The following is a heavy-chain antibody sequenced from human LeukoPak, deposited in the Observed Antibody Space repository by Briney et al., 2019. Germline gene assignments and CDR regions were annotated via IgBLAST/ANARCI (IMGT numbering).Heavy chain of an antibody. CDR3: ARDRIVATIGYYYYGMDV. D-gene: IGHD5-12*01. CDR1: GYTSTGYY. V-gene: IGHV1-2*02. J-gene: IGHJ6*02. Sequence: GASVKVSCKASGYTSTGYYMHWVRQAPGQGLEWMGWINPNSGGTNYAQKFQGRVTMTRDTSISTAYMELSRLRSDDTAVYYCARDRIVATIGYYYYGMDVWGQGTTVTVSS. CDR2: INPNSGGT.